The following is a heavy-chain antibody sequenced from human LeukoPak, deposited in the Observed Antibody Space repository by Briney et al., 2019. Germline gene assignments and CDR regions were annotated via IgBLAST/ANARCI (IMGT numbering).Heavy chain of an antibody. Sequence: TGGSLRLSCAASGFTFSSYAMSWVRQAPGKGLEWVSAISGSGGSTYYADSVKGRFTISRDNSKNTLYLQMNSLRAEDTAVYYCAKPPFSGSGWMTFDYWGQGTLVTVSS. CDR2: ISGSGGST. CDR3: AKPPFSGSGWMTFDY. D-gene: IGHD6-19*01. CDR1: GFTFSSYA. J-gene: IGHJ4*02. V-gene: IGHV3-23*01.